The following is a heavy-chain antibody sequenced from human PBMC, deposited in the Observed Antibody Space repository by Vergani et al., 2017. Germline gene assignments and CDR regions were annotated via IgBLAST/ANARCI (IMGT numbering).Heavy chain of an antibody. CDR2: ISYDGSNK. D-gene: IGHD6-13*01. Sequence: QVQLVESGGGVVQPGRSLRLSCVASGFTFSSYGMHWVRQAPGKGLEWVAVISYDGSNKYYADSVKGRFTISRGNSKNTLYLQMNSLRAEDTAVYYCAKGIAAAVPTVTWGQGTLVTVSS. J-gene: IGHJ4*02. V-gene: IGHV3-30*18. CDR3: AKGIAAAVPTVT. CDR1: GFTFSSYG.